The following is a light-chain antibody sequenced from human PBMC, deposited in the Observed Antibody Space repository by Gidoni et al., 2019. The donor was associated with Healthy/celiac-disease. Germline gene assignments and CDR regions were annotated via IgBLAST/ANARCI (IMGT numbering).Light chain of an antibody. CDR3: QQSYSTPLT. CDR1: QSISGY. V-gene: IGKV1-39*01. Sequence: DIQMTQSPSSLSASVGDRVTNTCRASQSISGYFNWYQQKPGKAPKLLIYAASSLQSGVPSRFSGSGSGTDFTLTISSLQHEDFATYYCQQSYSTPLTFXGXTKVEIK. CDR2: AAS. J-gene: IGKJ4*01.